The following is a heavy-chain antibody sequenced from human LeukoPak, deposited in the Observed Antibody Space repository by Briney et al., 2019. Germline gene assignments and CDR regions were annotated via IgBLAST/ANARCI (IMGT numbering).Heavy chain of an antibody. J-gene: IGHJ4*02. CDR2: INHSGST. D-gene: IGHD3-10*01. CDR1: GGSFSGYY. V-gene: IGHV4-34*01. Sequence: PSETLSLTCAVYGGSFSGYYWSWIRQPPGKGLEWIGEINHSGSTNYNPSLKSRVTISVDTSKNQFSLKLSSVTAADTAVYYCAAGGSGSSRPHYWGQGTLVTVSS. CDR3: AAGGSGSSRPHY.